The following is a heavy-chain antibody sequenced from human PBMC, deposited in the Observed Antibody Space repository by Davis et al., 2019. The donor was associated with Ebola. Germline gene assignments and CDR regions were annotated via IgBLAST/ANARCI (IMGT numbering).Heavy chain of an antibody. CDR3: ARVAPVAGRRSYYFDY. D-gene: IGHD6-19*01. V-gene: IGHV1-58*01. CDR2: IVVGSGNT. J-gene: IGHJ4*02. CDR1: GFTFTSSA. Sequence: SVKVSCKASGFTFTSSAVQWVRQARGQRLEWIGWIVVGSGNTNYAQKFQERVTITRDMSTSTAYMELSSLRSEDTAVYYCARVAPVAGRRSYYFDYWGQGTLVTVSS.